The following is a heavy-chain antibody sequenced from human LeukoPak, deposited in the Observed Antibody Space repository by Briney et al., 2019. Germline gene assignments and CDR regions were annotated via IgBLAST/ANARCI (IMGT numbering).Heavy chain of an antibody. D-gene: IGHD3-10*01. J-gene: IGHJ6*02. CDR2: IYYSGST. V-gene: IGHV4-59*01. CDR3: GRVIGSGTRDYYYGMDV. CDR1: GGSISSYY. Sequence: PSETLSLTCTVSGGSISSYYWSWIRQPPGKGLEWIGYIYYSGSTNYNPSLKSRVTISVDTSKNQFSLKLSSVTAADTAVYYCGRVIGSGTRDYYYGMDVWGQGTTVTVSS.